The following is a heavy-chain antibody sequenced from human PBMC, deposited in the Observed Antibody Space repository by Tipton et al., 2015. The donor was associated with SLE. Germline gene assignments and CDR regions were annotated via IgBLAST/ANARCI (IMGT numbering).Heavy chain of an antibody. CDR2: SYYSGST. CDR3: ARGREYQLLYCAVDF. J-gene: IGHJ3*01. D-gene: IGHD2-2*02. Sequence: TLSLTCTVSGGSISSSSYYWGWIRQPPGKGLEWIGSSYYSGSTYYNQSLKSRVAISVDTSKNQFSLKLSSVTAADTAVYYCARGREYQLLYCAVDFWGQGTMVTVSS. CDR1: GGSISSSSYY. V-gene: IGHV4-39*07.